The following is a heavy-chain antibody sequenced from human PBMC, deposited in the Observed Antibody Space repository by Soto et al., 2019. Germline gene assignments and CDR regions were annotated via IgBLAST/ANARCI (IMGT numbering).Heavy chain of an antibody. V-gene: IGHV3-74*01. J-gene: IGHJ6*04. D-gene: IGHD3-10*01. CDR2: IDNAGTDS. Sequence: EVQLVESGGGLVQPGGSLRLSCAASGFTLSGRSMHWVRQAPGKGLVWVSGIDNAGTDSTYADSVKGRLTSSRDNAKNTLYLQMNSLRVEDTAVYYCARGWFGPDVWGKGTTVTVSP. CDR3: ARGWFGPDV. CDR1: GFTLSGRS.